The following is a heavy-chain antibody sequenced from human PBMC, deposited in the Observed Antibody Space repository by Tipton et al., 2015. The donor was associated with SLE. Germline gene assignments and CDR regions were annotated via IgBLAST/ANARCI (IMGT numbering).Heavy chain of an antibody. CDR3: ARVFYDSSAYPYWYFDL. CDR1: GGSISSSSYY. V-gene: IGHV4-39*01. J-gene: IGHJ2*01. Sequence: TLSLTCTVSGGSISSSSYYWGWIRQPPGKGLEWIGSISYRGSTYYNPSLKSRVTISVDTSKNQFSLKLSSVTAADTAVYYCARVFYDSSAYPYWYFDLWGRGTLVTVSS. D-gene: IGHD3-22*01. CDR2: ISYRGST.